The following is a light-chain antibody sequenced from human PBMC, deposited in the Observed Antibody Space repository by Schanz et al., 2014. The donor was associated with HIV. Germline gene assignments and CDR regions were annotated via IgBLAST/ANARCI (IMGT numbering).Light chain of an antibody. V-gene: IGKV3-20*01. CDR2: GAS. CDR3: HHYGDSRGT. J-gene: IGKJ4*02. Sequence: EIVLTQSPGTLSLSPGERATLSCRASQSVSSSYLAWYQQKPGQAPRLLIYGASSRATGVPDRFSGSGSGADFILTISRLEPDDFAVYYCHHYGDSRGTFGGGTEVDI. CDR1: QSVSSSY.